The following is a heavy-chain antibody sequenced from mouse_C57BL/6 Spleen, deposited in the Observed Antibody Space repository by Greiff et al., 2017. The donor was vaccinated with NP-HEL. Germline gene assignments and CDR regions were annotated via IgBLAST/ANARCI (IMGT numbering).Heavy chain of an antibody. Sequence: EVKLQESGPGLVKPSQSLSLTCSVTGYSITSGYYWNWIRQFPGNKLEWMGYISYDGSNNYNPSLKNRISITRDTSKNQFFLKLNSVTTEDTATYYCASGGDYDEGYFDVWGTGTTVTVSS. CDR1: GYSITSGYY. V-gene: IGHV3-6*01. D-gene: IGHD2-4*01. J-gene: IGHJ1*03. CDR2: ISYDGSN. CDR3: ASGGDYDEGYFDV.